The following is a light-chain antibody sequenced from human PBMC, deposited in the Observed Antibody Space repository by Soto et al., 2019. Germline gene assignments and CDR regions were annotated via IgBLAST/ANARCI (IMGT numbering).Light chain of an antibody. Sequence: QSVLTQPPSVSGAPGRRVTISCSGSDSNIGAGYDVHWYQHRSGTAPKLLIYDNNFRPSGVPDRFSGSKSDTSASLDITGLQADDEADYYCQSYDSSLSAWVFGGGTQLTVL. CDR2: DNN. V-gene: IGLV1-40*01. J-gene: IGLJ3*02. CDR1: DSNIGAGYD. CDR3: QSYDSSLSAWV.